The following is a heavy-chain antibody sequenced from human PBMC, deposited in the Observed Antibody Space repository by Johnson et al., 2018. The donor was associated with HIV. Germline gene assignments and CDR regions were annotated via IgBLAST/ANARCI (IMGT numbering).Heavy chain of an antibody. CDR3: AKLMTTAGPRGGAFDI. V-gene: IGHV3-66*01. CDR2: IYSGGST. Sequence: VQLVESGGGLVQPGGSLRLSCAASGFTVSSNYMSWVRQAPGKGLEWVSVIYSGGSTYYADSVKGRFTISRDNSKNTMYLQMNSLRAEDTALYYCAKLMTTAGPRGGAFDIWGQGTMVTVSS. D-gene: IGHD1-14*01. CDR1: GFTVSSNY. J-gene: IGHJ3*02.